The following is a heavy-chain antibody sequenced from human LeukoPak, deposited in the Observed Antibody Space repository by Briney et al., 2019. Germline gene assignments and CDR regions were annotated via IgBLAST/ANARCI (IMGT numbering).Heavy chain of an antibody. CDR2: ISAYNGNT. CDR3: AREEPSGTFDY. V-gene: IGHV1-18*01. D-gene: IGHD1-14*01. Sequence: GASVTVSCKASGYTFTSYGISWVRQAPGQGLEWVGWISAYNGNTNYAQKLQGRVTMTTDTSTSTAYMELRSLRSDDTAVYYCAREEPSGTFDYWGQGTLVTVSS. CDR1: GYTFTSYG. J-gene: IGHJ4*02.